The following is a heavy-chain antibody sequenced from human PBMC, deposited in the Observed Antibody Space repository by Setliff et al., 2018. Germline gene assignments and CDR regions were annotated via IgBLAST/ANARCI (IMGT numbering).Heavy chain of an antibody. Sequence: GESLTISCKGSGYSFTSYWIGWVRQMPGKGLERMGIIYPGDSDTRYSPSFQGQVTISADKSISTAYLQWSSLKASDTAMYYCAGGSYRYEVVIDYWGQGTLVTVSS. CDR3: AGGSYRYEVVIDY. CDR2: IYPGDSDT. CDR1: GYSFTSYW. V-gene: IGHV5-51*01. J-gene: IGHJ4*02. D-gene: IGHD3-16*02.